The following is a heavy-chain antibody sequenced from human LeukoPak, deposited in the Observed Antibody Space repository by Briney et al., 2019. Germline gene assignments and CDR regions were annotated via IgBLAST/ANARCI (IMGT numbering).Heavy chain of an antibody. D-gene: IGHD3-10*01. CDR2: IIPIFGTA. Sequence: SVKVSCKAPGGTFSSYAISWVREAPGQGLEWMGGIIPIFGTANYAQKFQGRVTVTADESTSTAYMELSSLRSEDTAVYYCASPGSGSYILRYWGQGTLVTVSS. V-gene: IGHV1-69*13. CDR1: GGTFSSYA. CDR3: ASPGSGSYILRY. J-gene: IGHJ4*02.